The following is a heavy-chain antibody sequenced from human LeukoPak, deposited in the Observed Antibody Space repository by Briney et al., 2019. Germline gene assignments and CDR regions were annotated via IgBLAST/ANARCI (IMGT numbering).Heavy chain of an antibody. CDR2: IYAAGST. J-gene: IGHJ4*02. Sequence: GGSLRLSCAVSGLFVSSNHMTWVRQAPGKGLEWVSSIYAAGSTYYADSVKGRFTISRDNSKNTLYLHMNSLTAEDTAMYYCATKFDFWGQGTLVTVSS. CDR3: ATKFDF. V-gene: IGHV3-53*01. CDR1: GLFVSSNH.